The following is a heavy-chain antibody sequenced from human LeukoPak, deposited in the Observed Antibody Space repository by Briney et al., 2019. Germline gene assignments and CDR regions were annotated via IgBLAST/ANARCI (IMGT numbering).Heavy chain of an antibody. V-gene: IGHV3-30*14. J-gene: IGHJ4*02. Sequence: GGSLRLSCAASGFTFSSYAMHWVRQAPGKGLEWVAVISYDGSNKYYADSVKGRFTISRDSSKNTLYLQMNSLRAEDTAVYYCARVGAKNYFDYWGQGTLVTVSS. CDR2: ISYDGSNK. D-gene: IGHD1-26*01. CDR3: ARVGAKNYFDY. CDR1: GFTFSSYA.